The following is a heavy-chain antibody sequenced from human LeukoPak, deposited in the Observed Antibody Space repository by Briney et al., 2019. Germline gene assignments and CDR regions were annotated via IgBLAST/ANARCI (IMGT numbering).Heavy chain of an antibody. CDR2: IYGGGST. D-gene: IGHD1-26*01. J-gene: IGHJ4*02. V-gene: IGHV3-53*01. CDR3: AKGRASGTYSPVDY. CDR1: GFTVSRNY. Sequence: GGSLRLSCAASGFTVSRNYMSWVRQAPGKGLEWVSVIYGGGSTSYADSVKGRFIISRDNSKNTLYLQLNSLRAEDTALYYCAKGRASGTYSPVDYWGQGTLVTVSS.